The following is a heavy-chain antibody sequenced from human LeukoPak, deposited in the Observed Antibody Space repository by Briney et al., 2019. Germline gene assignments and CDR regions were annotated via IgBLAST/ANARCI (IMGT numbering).Heavy chain of an antibody. CDR3: ARVGKNFTIFGVVTHFDY. V-gene: IGHV4-31*03. CDR2: IYYSGRT. CDR1: GGSISSGGYY. Sequence: SETLSLTCTVSGGSISSGGYYWSWIRQHPGKGLEWIGYIYYSGRTYYNPSLKSRVTISVDTSKNQFSLKLSSVTAADTAVYYCARVGKNFTIFGVVTHFDYWGQGTLVTVSS. D-gene: IGHD3-3*01. J-gene: IGHJ4*02.